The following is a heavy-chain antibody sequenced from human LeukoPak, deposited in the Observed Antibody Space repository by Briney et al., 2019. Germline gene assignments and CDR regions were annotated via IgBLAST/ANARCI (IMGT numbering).Heavy chain of an antibody. D-gene: IGHD3-22*01. V-gene: IGHV3-73*01. Sequence: GGSLRLSCAASGFTFSGSAMHWVRQASGKGLEWVGRIRSKANSYATAYAASVKGMFTISRDDSKNTAYLQMNSLKTEDTAVYYCTRHGYDSNVVDVWGKGTTVTISS. CDR1: GFTFSGSA. CDR2: IRSKANSYAT. J-gene: IGHJ6*04. CDR3: TRHGYDSNVVDV.